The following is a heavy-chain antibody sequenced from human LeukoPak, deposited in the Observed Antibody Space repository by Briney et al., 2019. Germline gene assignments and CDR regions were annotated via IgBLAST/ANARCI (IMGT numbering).Heavy chain of an antibody. J-gene: IGHJ4*02. D-gene: IGHD6-13*01. CDR1: GGTFSSYA. Sequence: ASVKVSCKASGGTFSSYAISWVRQAPGQGLEWMGGIIPIFGTANYAQKFQGRVTITTDESTSTAYMELGSLRSEDTAVYYCARHEYSSSWHFDYWGQGTLVTVSS. CDR3: ARHEYSSSWHFDY. V-gene: IGHV1-69*05. CDR2: IIPIFGTA.